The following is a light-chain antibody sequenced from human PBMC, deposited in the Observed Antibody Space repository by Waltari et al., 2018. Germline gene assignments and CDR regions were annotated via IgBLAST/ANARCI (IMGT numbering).Light chain of an antibody. CDR3: LQDNNYPLT. CDR1: QCISNE. J-gene: IGKJ4*01. CDR2: AVS. Sequence: AIQITQPPSSLSASVGDRVTITFRAMQCISNELGWYQQKPGKAPKLLIYAVSSLQSGVPSRFSGSGSGTDFTLTISSLQPEDFATYYCLQDNNYPLTFGGGTRVEI. V-gene: IGKV1-6*01.